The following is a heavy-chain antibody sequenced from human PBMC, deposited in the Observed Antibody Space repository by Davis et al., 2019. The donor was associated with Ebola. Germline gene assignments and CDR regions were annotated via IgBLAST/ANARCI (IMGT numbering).Heavy chain of an antibody. Sequence: ASVKVSCKASGYTFTSYYMHWVRQAPGQGLEWMGIINPSGGSTSYAQKFQGRVTMTRDTSTSTVYMELSSLRSEDTAVYYCAKDGERQYQLLIYYYYGMDVWGQGTTVTVSS. J-gene: IGHJ6*02. CDR3: AKDGERQYQLLIYYYYGMDV. CDR1: GYTFTSYY. CDR2: INPSGGST. V-gene: IGHV1-46*01. D-gene: IGHD2-2*01.